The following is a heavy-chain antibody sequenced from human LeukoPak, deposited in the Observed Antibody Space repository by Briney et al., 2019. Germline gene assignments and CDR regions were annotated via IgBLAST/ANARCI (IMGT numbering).Heavy chain of an antibody. CDR1: GFTFSSYA. CDR3: AKSTVAGWLALDY. J-gene: IGHJ4*02. Sequence: GGSLRLSCAASGFTFSSYAVSWVRPAPGKGLEWVSAISGSGGSTYYADSVKGRFTISRDNSKNTLYLQMNSLRAEDTAVYYCAKSTVAGWLALDYWGQGTLVTVSS. CDR2: ISGSGGST. V-gene: IGHV3-23*01. D-gene: IGHD6-19*01.